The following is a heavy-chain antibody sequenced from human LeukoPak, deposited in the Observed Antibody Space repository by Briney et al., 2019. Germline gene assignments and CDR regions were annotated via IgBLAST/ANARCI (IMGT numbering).Heavy chain of an antibody. Sequence: GGSLRLSCAASGFTFSSYAMSWVRQAPGKGLEWASAISGSGGSTYYADSVKGRFTISRDNSKNTLYLQMNSLRAEDTAVYYCAKDNSGTGGYYFDYWGQGTLVTVSS. CDR3: AKDNSGTGGYYFDY. V-gene: IGHV3-23*01. CDR2: ISGSGGST. J-gene: IGHJ4*02. CDR1: GFTFSSYA. D-gene: IGHD3-10*01.